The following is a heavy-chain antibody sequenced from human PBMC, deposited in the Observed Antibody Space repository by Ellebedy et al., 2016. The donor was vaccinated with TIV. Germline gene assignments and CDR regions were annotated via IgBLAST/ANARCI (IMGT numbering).Heavy chain of an antibody. CDR2: ISYDGSNK. V-gene: IGHV3-30*04. D-gene: IGHD6-13*01. CDR3: ARAPGSRKQGGYFDY. Sequence: GGSLRLSXAASGFTFSSYAMHWVRQAPGKGLEWVAVISYDGSNKYYADSVKGRFTISRDNSKNTLYLQMNSLRAEDTAVYYCARAPGSRKQGGYFDYWGQGTLVTVSS. CDR1: GFTFSSYA. J-gene: IGHJ4*02.